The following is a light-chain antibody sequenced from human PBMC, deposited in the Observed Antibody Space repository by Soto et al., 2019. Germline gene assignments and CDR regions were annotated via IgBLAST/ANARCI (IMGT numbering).Light chain of an antibody. Sequence: DIQMTQSPSSLSASVGDRVTITCRASQGIRNYLAWYQQKPGKVPKLLIYAAYTLESGVPSRFSGSGSGTDFTLTISSLQPEDAATYYCQKHNSAPFTFGPGTKVEIK. CDR3: QKHNSAPFT. CDR1: QGIRNY. V-gene: IGKV1-27*01. CDR2: AAY. J-gene: IGKJ3*01.